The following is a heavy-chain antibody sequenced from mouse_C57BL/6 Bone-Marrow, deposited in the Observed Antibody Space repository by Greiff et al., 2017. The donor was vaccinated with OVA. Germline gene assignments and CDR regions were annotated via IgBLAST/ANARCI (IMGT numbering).Heavy chain of an antibody. CDR2: IYPGNSDT. Sequence: VQLKQSGTVLARPGASVKMSCKTSGYTFTSYWMHWVKQRPGQGLEWIGAIYPGNSDTSYNQKFKGKAKLTAVTSASTAYMELSSLTNEDAAVYCCTRRAYGNYFWYFDVWGTGTTVTVSS. D-gene: IGHD2-1*01. V-gene: IGHV1-5*01. CDR1: GYTFTSYW. CDR3: TRRAYGNYFWYFDV. J-gene: IGHJ1*03.